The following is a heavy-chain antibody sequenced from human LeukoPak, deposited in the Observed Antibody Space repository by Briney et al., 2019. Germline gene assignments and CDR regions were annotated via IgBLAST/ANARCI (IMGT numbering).Heavy chain of an antibody. Sequence: SETLSLTCAVYGGSFSGYYWSWIRQPPGKGLEWIGEINHSGSTNYNPSLKSRVTISVDTSKNQFSLKPSSVTAADTAVYYCARVARDDYVWGSYRYPSKRYYFDYWGQGTLVTVSS. CDR2: INHSGST. V-gene: IGHV4-34*01. CDR1: GGSFSGYY. D-gene: IGHD3-16*02. CDR3: ARVARDDYVWGSYRYPSKRYYFDY. J-gene: IGHJ4*02.